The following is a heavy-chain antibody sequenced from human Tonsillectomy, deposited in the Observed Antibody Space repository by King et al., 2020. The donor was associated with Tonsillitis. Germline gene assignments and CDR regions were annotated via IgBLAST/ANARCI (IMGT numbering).Heavy chain of an antibody. CDR3: ARESGDRGLVYFDY. Sequence: VQLQESGPGLVKPSETLSLTCTVSGGSISSYYWSWIRQPPGKGLEWIGYINYSGSTNYNPSLKSRVTISVDTSKNQFSLKLSPVTAANTAVYYCARESGDRGLVYFDYWGQGTLVTVSS. J-gene: IGHJ4*02. CDR1: GGSISSYY. V-gene: IGHV4-59*01. D-gene: IGHD6-19*01. CDR2: INYSGST.